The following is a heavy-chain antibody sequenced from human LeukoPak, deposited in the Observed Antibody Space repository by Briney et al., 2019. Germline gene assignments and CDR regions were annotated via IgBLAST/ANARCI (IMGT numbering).Heavy chain of an antibody. CDR3: ARDKLGRGVITATIDY. CDR1: GFTFSSYG. CDR2: IWYDGSNK. Sequence: GRSLRLSCAASGFTFSSYGMHWVRQAPGKGLEWVAVIWYDGSNKYYADSVKGRLTISRDNSKNTLYLQMNSLRAEDTAVYYCARDKLGRGVITATIDYWGQGTLVTVSS. D-gene: IGHD3-10*01. J-gene: IGHJ4*02. V-gene: IGHV3-33*01.